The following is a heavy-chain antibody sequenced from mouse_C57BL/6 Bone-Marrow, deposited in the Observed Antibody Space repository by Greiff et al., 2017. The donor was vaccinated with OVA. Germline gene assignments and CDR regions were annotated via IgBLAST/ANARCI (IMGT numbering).Heavy chain of an antibody. V-gene: IGHV1-5*01. J-gene: IGHJ3*01. D-gene: IGHD2-5*01. CDR1: GYTFTSYW. CDR2: IYPGNSDT. CDR3: ARRNYSNLAWFAY. Sequence: EVQLQQSGTVLARPGASVKMSCKTSGYTFTSYWMHWVKQRPGQGLEWIGAIYPGNSDTSYNQKFKGKATLTADKSSSTAYMQLSSLTSEDSAVYFCARRNYSNLAWFAYWGQGTLVTVSA.